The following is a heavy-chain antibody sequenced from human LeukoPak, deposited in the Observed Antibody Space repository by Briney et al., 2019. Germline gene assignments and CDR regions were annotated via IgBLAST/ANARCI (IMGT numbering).Heavy chain of an antibody. CDR1: GFTFSSYW. J-gene: IGHJ6*02. D-gene: IGHD5-24*01. CDR3: AKDPQDPKDDTYGMDV. CDR2: INSDGSST. Sequence: GGSLRLSCAASGFTFSSYWMHWVRQAPGKGLVWVSRINSDGSSTSYADSVKGRFTISRDNAKNTLYLQMNSLRAEDTAVYYCAKDPQDPKDDTYGMDVWGQGTTVTVSS. V-gene: IGHV3-74*01.